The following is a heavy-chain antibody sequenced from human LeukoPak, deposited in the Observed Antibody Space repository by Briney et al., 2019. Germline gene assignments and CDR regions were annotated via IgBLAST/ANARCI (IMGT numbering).Heavy chain of an antibody. Sequence: QTLTLTCTFSGFSLSTSGMRVSWIRQPPGKALEWLARINWDDDKFYSTPPKTRLTISKDTAKSQVVLTMTNMDPVDTATYYCARTLYYYDSSGYYNTGDDAFDIWGQGTMVTVSS. D-gene: IGHD3-22*01. V-gene: IGHV2-70*04. CDR3: ARTLYYYDSSGYYNTGDDAFDI. CDR1: GFSLSTSGMR. J-gene: IGHJ3*02. CDR2: INWDDDK.